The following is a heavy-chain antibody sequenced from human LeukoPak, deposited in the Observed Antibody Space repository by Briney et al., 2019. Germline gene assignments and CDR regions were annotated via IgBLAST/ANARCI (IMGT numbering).Heavy chain of an antibody. J-gene: IGHJ4*02. CDR1: GGSISSYY. D-gene: IGHD3-10*01. Sequence: SETLSLTCTVYGGSISSYYWSWIRQPPGKGLEWIGYIYYSGSTNYNPSLKSRVTISVDTSKNQFSLKLSSVTAADTAVYYCARVWFGELYFDYWGQGTLVTVSS. CDR2: IYYSGST. CDR3: ARVWFGELYFDY. V-gene: IGHV4-59*01.